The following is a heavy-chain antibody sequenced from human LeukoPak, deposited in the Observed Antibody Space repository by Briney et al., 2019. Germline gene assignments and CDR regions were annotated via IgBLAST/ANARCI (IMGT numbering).Heavy chain of an antibody. J-gene: IGHJ4*02. CDR1: GFTFSSYG. D-gene: IGHD5-24*01. CDR2: ISYDGINK. CDR3: AKDRDWYYFDY. V-gene: IGHV3-30*18. Sequence: GGSLRLSCAASGFTFSSYGMHWVRQAPGKGLEWVAVISYDGINKYYADSVKGRFTISRDNSKNTLYLQMNSLRAEDTAVYYCAKDRDWYYFDYWGQGTLVTVSS.